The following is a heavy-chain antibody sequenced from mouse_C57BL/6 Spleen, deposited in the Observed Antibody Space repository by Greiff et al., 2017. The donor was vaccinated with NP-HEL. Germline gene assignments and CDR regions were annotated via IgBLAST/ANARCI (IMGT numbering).Heavy chain of an antibody. CDR2: INPSNGGT. Sequence: QVQLQQPGTELVKPGASVKLSCKASGYTFTSYWMHWVKQRPGQGLEWIGNINPSNGGTNYNEKFKSKATLTVDKSSSTAYRQLSILTSEDSAVYYCAIDGYYVLAYAMDYWGQGASVTVSS. J-gene: IGHJ4*01. D-gene: IGHD2-3*01. V-gene: IGHV1-53*01. CDR1: GYTFTSYW. CDR3: AIDGYYVLAYAMDY.